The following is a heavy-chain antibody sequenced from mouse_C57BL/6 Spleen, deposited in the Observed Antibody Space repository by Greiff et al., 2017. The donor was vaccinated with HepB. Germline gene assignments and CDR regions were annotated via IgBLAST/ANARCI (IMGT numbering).Heavy chain of an antibody. Sequence: VQRVESGPGLVQPSQSLSITCTVSGFSLTSYGVHWVRQPPGKGLEWLGVIWSGGSTDYNAAFISRLSISKDNSKSQVFFKMNSLQADDTAIYYCAKGGSYGYEAWFAYWGQGTLVTVSA. D-gene: IGHD2-2*01. V-gene: IGHV2-4*01. CDR3: AKGGSYGYEAWFAY. J-gene: IGHJ3*01. CDR1: GFSLTSYG. CDR2: IWSGGST.